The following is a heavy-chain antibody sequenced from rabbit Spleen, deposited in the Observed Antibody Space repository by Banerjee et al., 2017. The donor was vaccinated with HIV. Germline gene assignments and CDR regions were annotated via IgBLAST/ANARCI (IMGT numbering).Heavy chain of an antibody. CDR3: ARDLTGVIGWNFGW. V-gene: IGHV1S40*01. CDR1: GFSFNSGYD. D-gene: IGHD1-1*01. Sequence: QSLEESGGDLVQPERSLTLTCKASGFSFNSGYDMCWVRQAPGKGLEWIAYIYTGSSGSTYYASWAKGRFTISKTSSTTVTLQMTSLTAADTATYFCARDLTGVIGWNFGWWGPGTLVTVS. CDR2: IYTGSSGST. J-gene: IGHJ4*01.